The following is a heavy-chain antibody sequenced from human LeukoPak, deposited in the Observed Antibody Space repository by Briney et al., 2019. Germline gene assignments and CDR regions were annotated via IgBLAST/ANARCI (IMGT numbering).Heavy chain of an antibody. CDR1: GFTFSNYW. D-gene: IGHD1-26*01. V-gene: IGHV3-74*03. J-gene: IGHJ4*02. CDR2: IDNAGSIT. CDR3: ARDTRTFDY. Sequence: GGSLRLSCAASGFTFSNYWIHWVRQAPGKGLVWVSRIDNAGSITTYADSVKGRFTISRDNAENTLYLQMNSLRVEDTAVYYCARDTRTFDYWGQGTLVTVSS.